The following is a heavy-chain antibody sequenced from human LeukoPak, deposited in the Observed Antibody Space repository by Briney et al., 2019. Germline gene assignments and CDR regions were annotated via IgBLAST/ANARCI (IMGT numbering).Heavy chain of an antibody. D-gene: IGHD3-9*01. J-gene: IGHJ4*02. CDR1: GFTFSSYA. CDR3: ARSPYYDILAGFYYYFDY. Sequence: GGSLRLSCAASGFTFSSYAMHWVRQAPGKGLEWVADISYDGNNKYYADSVKGRLTISRDNSKSTLYLQMSSLRAEDTATYYCARSPYYDILAGFYYYFDYWGQGTLVTVSS. V-gene: IGHV3-30-3*01. CDR2: ISYDGNNK.